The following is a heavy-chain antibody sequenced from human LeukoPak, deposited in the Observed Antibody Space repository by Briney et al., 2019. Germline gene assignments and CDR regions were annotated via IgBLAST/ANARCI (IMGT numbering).Heavy chain of an antibody. V-gene: IGHV3-30-3*01. Sequence: GGSLRLSCAACGFTFSSYAMHWVRQAPGKGLEWVAVISYDGSNKYYADSVKGRFTISRDNSKNTLYLQMNSLRAEDTAVYYCARDADARRGYSYGFSDYWGQGTLVTVSS. J-gene: IGHJ4*02. D-gene: IGHD5-18*01. CDR1: GFTFSSYA. CDR2: ISYDGSNK. CDR3: ARDADARRGYSYGFSDY.